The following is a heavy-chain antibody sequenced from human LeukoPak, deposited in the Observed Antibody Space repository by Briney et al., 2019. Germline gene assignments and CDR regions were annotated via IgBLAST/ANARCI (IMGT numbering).Heavy chain of an antibody. J-gene: IGHJ4*02. V-gene: IGHV4-34*01. CDR1: GGPFSGYY. Sequence: SETLSLTCAVYGGPFSGYYWSWIRQPPGKGLEWIGEINHSGSTNYNPSLKSRVTISVDTSKNQFSLKLSSVTAADTAVYYCARDAASSGSYYIYWGQGTLVTVSS. D-gene: IGHD3-10*01. CDR3: ARDAASSGSYYIY. CDR2: INHSGST.